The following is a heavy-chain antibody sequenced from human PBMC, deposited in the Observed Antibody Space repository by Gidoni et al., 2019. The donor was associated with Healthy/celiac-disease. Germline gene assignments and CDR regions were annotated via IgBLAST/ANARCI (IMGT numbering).Heavy chain of an antibody. V-gene: IGHV3-23*01. D-gene: IGHD3-22*01. CDR1: GFTFSSYA. J-gene: IGHJ6*02. CDR3: AKGNYDSIYYYYYGMDV. CDR2: ISGSGGST. Sequence: EVQLLESGGGLVQPGGSLRLPCAASGFTFSSYAMSWVRQAPGKGLEWVSAISGSGGSTYYADSVKGRFTISRDNSKNTLYLQMNSLRAEDTAVYYCAKGNYDSIYYYYYGMDVWGQGTTVTVSS.